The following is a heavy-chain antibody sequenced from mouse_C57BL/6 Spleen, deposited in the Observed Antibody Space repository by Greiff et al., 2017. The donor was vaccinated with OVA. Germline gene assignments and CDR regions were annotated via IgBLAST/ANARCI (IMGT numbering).Heavy chain of an antibody. CDR1: GYTFTDYN. D-gene: IGHD2-12*01. V-gene: IGHV1-22*01. J-gene: IGHJ4*01. CDR2: INPNNGGT. Sequence: EVKLQQSGPELVKPGASVKMSCKASGYTFTDYNMHWVKQSHGKSLEWIGYINPNNGGTSYNQKFKGKATLTVNKSSSTAYMELRSLTSEDSAVYYCARGPYYNYAMDYWGQGTSVTVSS. CDR3: ARGPYYNYAMDY.